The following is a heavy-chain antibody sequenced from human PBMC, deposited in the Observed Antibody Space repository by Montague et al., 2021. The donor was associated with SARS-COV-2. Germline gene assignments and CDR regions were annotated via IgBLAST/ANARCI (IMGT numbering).Heavy chain of an antibody. V-gene: IGHV4-39*01. Sequence: SETLSLTCTVSGGSISSSSYYWGWIRQPPGKGLEWIGSIFYSGSTYYNPSLKSRVTISVDTSKNQFSLKLSSVTAADTAVYYCARLMGGGIVVAGPYYFDYWGQGTLVTVSS. CDR1: GGSISSSSYY. CDR3: ARLMGGGIVVAGPYYFDY. D-gene: IGHD6-19*01. J-gene: IGHJ4*02. CDR2: IFYSGST.